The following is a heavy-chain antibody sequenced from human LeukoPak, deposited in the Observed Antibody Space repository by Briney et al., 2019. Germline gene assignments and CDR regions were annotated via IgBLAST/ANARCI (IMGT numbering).Heavy chain of an antibody. CDR2: IYYSGST. CDR1: GGSFSGYY. Sequence: SSETLSLTCAVYGGSFSGYYWSWIRQPPGKGLEWIGYIYYSGSTNYNPSLKSRVTISVDTSKNQFSLKLSSVTAADTAVYYCARDRYDYVWGSYVPTYYFDYWGQGTLVTVSS. J-gene: IGHJ4*02. CDR3: ARDRYDYVWGSYVPTYYFDY. D-gene: IGHD3-16*01. V-gene: IGHV4-59*01.